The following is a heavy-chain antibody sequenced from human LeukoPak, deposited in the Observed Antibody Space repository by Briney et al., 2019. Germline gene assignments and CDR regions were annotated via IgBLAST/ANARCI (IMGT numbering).Heavy chain of an antibody. D-gene: IGHD6-19*01. V-gene: IGHV4-39*07. Sequence: PSETLSLTCTVSGGSISSSSYYWGWIRQPPGKGLEWIGSIYYSGSTYYNPSLKSRVTISVDTSKNQFSLKLSSVTAADTAVYYCARARSSGPPRGLGVLFNCYYYYYMDVWGKGTTVTVSS. CDR1: GGSISSSSYY. J-gene: IGHJ6*03. CDR2: IYYSGST. CDR3: ARARSSGPPRGLGVLFNCYYYYYMDV.